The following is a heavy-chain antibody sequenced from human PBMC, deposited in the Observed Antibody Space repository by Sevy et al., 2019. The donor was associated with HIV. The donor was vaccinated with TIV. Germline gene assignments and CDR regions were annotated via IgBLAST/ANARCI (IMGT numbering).Heavy chain of an antibody. J-gene: IGHJ4*02. CDR1: GYTLTELS. CDR2: FDPEDGET. Sequence: ASVNVSCKVSGYTLTELSMHWVRQAPGKGLEWMGGFDPEDGETIYAQKFQGRVTITEDTSTDTAYMELSSLRSEDTAVYYCATLEGIEYYFDYWGQGTLVTVSS. V-gene: IGHV1-24*01. CDR3: ATLEGIEYYFDY.